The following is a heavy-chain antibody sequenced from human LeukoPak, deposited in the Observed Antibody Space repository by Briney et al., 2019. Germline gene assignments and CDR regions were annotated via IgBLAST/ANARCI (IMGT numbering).Heavy chain of an antibody. CDR1: GGSISSYY. CDR3: ARSGYCSGGICYSGLFDY. V-gene: IGHV4-59*01. D-gene: IGHD2-15*01. J-gene: IGHJ4*02. CDR2: FYYRGSS. Sequence: SETLSLTCTVSGGSISSYYGSWIRQSPGKGGVGIGYFYYRGSSTYNPSLKSRVTISGDTSKNEFSLRLSSVTAADTAVYYCARSGYCSGGICYSGLFDYWGPGTLVTVSS.